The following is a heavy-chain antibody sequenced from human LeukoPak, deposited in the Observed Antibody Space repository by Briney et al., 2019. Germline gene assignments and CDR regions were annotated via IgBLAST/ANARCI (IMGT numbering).Heavy chain of an antibody. J-gene: IGHJ4*02. D-gene: IGHD4-17*01. CDR3: ARDDGDSTFDY. CDR2: IYYSGST. CDR1: GGSISSYY. V-gene: IGHV4-59*01. Sequence: SETMSLTCTVSGGSISSYYWSWIRQPPGRGLEWIGYIYYSGSTNYNPSLKSRVTISVDTSKNQFSLKLSSVTAADTAVYYCARDDGDSTFDYWGQGTLVTVSS.